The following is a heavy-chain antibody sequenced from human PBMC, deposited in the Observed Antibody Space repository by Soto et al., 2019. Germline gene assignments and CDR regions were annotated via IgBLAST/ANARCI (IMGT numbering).Heavy chain of an antibody. CDR1: GFTFTSSA. V-gene: IGHV1-58*01. J-gene: IGHJ6*02. Sequence: GASVKVSCKASGFTFTSSAVQWVRQARGQRLEWIGWIVVGSGNTNYAQKFQERVTITRDMSTSTAYMELSSLRSEDTAVYYCAVASPRITIFGVVNYYGMDVWGQGTTVTVSS. CDR2: IVVGSGNT. D-gene: IGHD3-3*01. CDR3: AVASPRITIFGVVNYYGMDV.